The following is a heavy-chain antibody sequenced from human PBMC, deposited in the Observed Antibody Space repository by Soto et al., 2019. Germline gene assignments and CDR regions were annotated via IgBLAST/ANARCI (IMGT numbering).Heavy chain of an antibody. CDR1: GASVTSDDYY. J-gene: IGHJ4*02. D-gene: IGHD3-22*01. CDR2: IYHSGST. Sequence: PSVTLSLTCAVSGASVTSDDYYWSWIRQPPGKGLEWIGYIYHSGSTYYNPSLKSRVSISIDTSQNQFSLKLTSLTAADTAVYYCARDXIFYYASSGYGGSYFDYWGQGSRVTVSS. CDR3: ARDXIFYYASSGYGGSYFDY. V-gene: IGHV4-30-4*01.